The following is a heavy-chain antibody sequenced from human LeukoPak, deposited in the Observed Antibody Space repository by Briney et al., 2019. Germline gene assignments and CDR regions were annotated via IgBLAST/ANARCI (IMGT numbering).Heavy chain of an antibody. Sequence: PGGSLRLSCAASGVTFSNAWMSWVRQAPGKGLEWVANIKQDGSEKYYVDSVKGRFTISRDNAKNPLYLQMNSLTAEDTAVYYCARDYCASGSYDYWGQGTLVTVSS. CDR1: GVTFSNAW. CDR3: ARDYCASGSYDY. CDR2: IKQDGSEK. V-gene: IGHV3-7*01. J-gene: IGHJ4*02. D-gene: IGHD3-10*01.